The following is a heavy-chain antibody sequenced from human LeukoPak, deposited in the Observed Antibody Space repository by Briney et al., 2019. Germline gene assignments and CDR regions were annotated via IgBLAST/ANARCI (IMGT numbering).Heavy chain of an antibody. V-gene: IGHV3-7*01. D-gene: IGHD6-19*01. J-gene: IGHJ4*02. Sequence: GGSLRLSCAASGFTFSSYWMSWLRQVPGKGLEWVANVKPDSSEKYYIDSVKGRFSISRDNAKNSLYLQMNNLRVEDTAVYYCARDGSGWSTYWGQGTLVTVSS. CDR3: ARDGSGWSTY. CDR2: VKPDSSEK. CDR1: GFTFSSYW.